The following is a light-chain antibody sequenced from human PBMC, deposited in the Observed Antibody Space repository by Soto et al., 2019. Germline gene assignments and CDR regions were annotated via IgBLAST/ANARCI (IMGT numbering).Light chain of an antibody. Sequence: EVVLTQSPGTLSLSPGERATLSCRASQSVSKYLAWYQQKPGQAPSLLIFGASSRATGIPDRFSGSGSGTDFTLTISRLEPEDFAVDFCHQYGTSPRAFGRGTKVEFK. CDR1: QSVSKY. J-gene: IGKJ1*01. V-gene: IGKV3-20*01. CDR3: HQYGTSPRA. CDR2: GAS.